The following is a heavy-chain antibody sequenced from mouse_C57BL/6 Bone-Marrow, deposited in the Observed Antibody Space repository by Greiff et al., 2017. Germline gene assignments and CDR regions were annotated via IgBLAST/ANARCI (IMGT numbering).Heavy chain of an antibody. D-gene: IGHD1-1*01. CDR3: ASGRGITTVPWYFDV. J-gene: IGHJ1*03. CDR1: GYAFTNYL. V-gene: IGHV1-54*01. CDR2: INPGSGGT. Sequence: QVQLQQSGAELVRPVTSVKVSCKASGYAFTNYLIEWVKQRPGQGLEWIGVINPGSGGTNYNEKFKGKATLTADKSSSTAYMQLSSLTSEDSAVYFCASGRGITTVPWYFDVWGTGTTVTVSS.